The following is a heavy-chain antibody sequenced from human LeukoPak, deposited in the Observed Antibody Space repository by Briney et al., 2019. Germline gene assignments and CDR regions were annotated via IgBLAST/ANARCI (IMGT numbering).Heavy chain of an antibody. V-gene: IGHV1-8*03. CDR2: INPNSGNT. D-gene: IGHD1-26*01. CDR3: ARVDGSADY. Sequence: ASVKVSCKASGSTFAKYDINWVRQATGQGLEWMGWINPNSGNTGYAQEFQGRVTITRDASTTTAYMELSSLRSEDTAVYYCARVDGSADYWGQGTLVTVSS. CDR1: GSTFAKYD. J-gene: IGHJ4*02.